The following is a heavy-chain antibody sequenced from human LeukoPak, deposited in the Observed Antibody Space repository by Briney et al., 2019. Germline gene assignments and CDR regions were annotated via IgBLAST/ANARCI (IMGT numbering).Heavy chain of an antibody. CDR2: IYYSGST. Sequence: ASEILSLTCTVSGGSISSYYWSWIRQPPGKGLEWIGYIYYSGSTNYNPSLKSRVTISVDTSKNQFSLKLSSVTAADTAVYYCARGGYDILTGYYTIDYWGQGTLVTVSS. CDR3: ARGGYDILTGYYTIDY. J-gene: IGHJ4*02. V-gene: IGHV4-59*01. D-gene: IGHD3-9*01. CDR1: GGSISSYY.